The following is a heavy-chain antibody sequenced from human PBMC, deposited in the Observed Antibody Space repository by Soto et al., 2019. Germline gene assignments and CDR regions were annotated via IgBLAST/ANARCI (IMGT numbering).Heavy chain of an antibody. V-gene: IGHV1-18*01. CDR2: ISAYNGNT. J-gene: IGHJ4*02. CDR3: GGGGGGWEYQLPIDY. CDR1: GYTFTSYG. Sequence: QVQLVQSGAEVKKPGASVKVSCKASGYTFTSYGISWVRQAPGQGLEWMGWISAYNGNTNYAQKLQGRVTMTTDTSTSTAERGRGSRRSDDPAVYCGGGGGGGWEYQLPIDYWGQGTLVTVSS. D-gene: IGHD2-2*01.